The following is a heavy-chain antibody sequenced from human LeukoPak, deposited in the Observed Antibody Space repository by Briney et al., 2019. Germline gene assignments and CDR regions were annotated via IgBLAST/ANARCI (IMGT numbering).Heavy chain of an antibody. Sequence: SGTLSLTCAVYGGSFSGYYWSWIRQPPGKGLEWIGEINHSGSTNYNPSLKSRVTISVDTSKNQFSLKLSSVTAADTAVYYCARAGGSSWFDPWGQGTLVTVSS. J-gene: IGHJ5*02. CDR3: ARAGGSSWFDP. D-gene: IGHD1-26*01. CDR2: INHSGST. V-gene: IGHV4-34*01. CDR1: GGSFSGYY.